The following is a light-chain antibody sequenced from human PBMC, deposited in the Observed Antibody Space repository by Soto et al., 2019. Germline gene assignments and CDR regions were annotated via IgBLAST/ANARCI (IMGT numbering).Light chain of an antibody. V-gene: IGKV3-20*01. J-gene: IGKJ1*01. CDR2: GAS. CDR1: QSINTN. CDR3: QQYGSSPRT. Sequence: ETVMTQSPATLSVSPGERATFSCRASQSINTNLAWFQLKPGQAPRLLIYGASNRATGIPDRFSGSGSGTDFTLTITRLEPEDFAVYYCQQYGSSPRTFGQGTKVDIK.